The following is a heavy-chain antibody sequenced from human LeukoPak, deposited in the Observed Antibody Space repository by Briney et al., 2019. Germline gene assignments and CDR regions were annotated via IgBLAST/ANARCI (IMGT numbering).Heavy chain of an antibody. J-gene: IGHJ4*02. CDR2: IYHSGST. CDR3: ARNSYSSSWYYFDY. V-gene: IGHV4-38-2*02. D-gene: IGHD6-13*01. Sequence: SETLSLTCTVSGYSISSGYYWGWIRQPPGQGLEWIGSIYHSGSTYYNPSLKSRVTISVDTSKNQFSLKLNSVTAADTAVYYCARNSYSSSWYYFDYWGQGTLVTVSS. CDR1: GYSISSGYY.